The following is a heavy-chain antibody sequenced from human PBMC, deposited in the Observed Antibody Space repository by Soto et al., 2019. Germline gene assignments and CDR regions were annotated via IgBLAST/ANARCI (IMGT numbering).Heavy chain of an antibody. Sequence: QVQLLESGPGLVKPSGTLSLTCGVSGGSINTDYWWSWFRQAPGKALEWIGEVHHSGTTNYIQSLKTRITMSVDKSGNQVSLDLTSVAAADTAVYFCARGFSYRWVYWGQGILVTVSS. CDR1: GGSINTDYW. J-gene: IGHJ4*02. V-gene: IGHV4-4*02. CDR2: VHHSGTT. CDR3: ARGFSYRWVY. D-gene: IGHD3-16*02.